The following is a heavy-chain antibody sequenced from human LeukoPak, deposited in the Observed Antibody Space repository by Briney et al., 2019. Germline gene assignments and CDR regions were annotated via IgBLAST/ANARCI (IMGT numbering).Heavy chain of an antibody. J-gene: IGHJ4*02. CDR2: INQGGSVK. Sequence: GGSPRLSCAASGFSFRDFWMTWVRQAPGKGLEWVANINQGGSVKYYVDSVKGRFTISRDDAESSLYVQMNSLRDEDTAVYYCARFGYSGWNLEYWGQGTLVTVSS. D-gene: IGHD5-12*01. CDR1: GFSFRDFW. CDR3: ARFGYSGWNLEY. V-gene: IGHV3-7*01.